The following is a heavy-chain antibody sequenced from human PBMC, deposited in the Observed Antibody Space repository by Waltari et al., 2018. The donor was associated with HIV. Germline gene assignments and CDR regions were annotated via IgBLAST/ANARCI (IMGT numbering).Heavy chain of an antibody. Sequence: QITLKESGPTLVKPTQTLTLTCTFSGFSLSTSGVGVGWIRQPPGKAPAWLAVIYWDDDKRYRPSLRSRLTIAKDTSRKQVVLTMTDIDPVDTGTYYCAYRREYNTNWALGWFDPWGQGTLVTVSS. CDR3: AYRREYNTNWALGWFDP. CDR2: IYWDDDK. CDR1: GFSLSTSGVG. D-gene: IGHD6-13*01. V-gene: IGHV2-5*02. J-gene: IGHJ5*02.